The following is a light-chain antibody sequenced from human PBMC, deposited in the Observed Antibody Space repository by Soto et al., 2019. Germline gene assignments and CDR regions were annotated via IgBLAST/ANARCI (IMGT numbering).Light chain of an antibody. CDR1: SSDVGSYNL. Sequence: QSALTQPASVSGSPGQSITISCTGTSSDVGSYNLVSWYQQHPGEAPQVIFYDVTKRPSGISNRFSGSKSGKTASLTISGLQADDEADYFCCSYAGGTSVVVFGGGTKLTVL. CDR2: DVT. CDR3: CSYAGGTSVVV. J-gene: IGLJ2*01. V-gene: IGLV2-23*02.